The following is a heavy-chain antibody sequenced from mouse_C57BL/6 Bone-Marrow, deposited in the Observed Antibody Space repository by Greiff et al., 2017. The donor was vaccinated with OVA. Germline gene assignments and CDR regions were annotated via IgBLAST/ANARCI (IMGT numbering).Heavy chain of an antibody. D-gene: IGHD1-1*01. J-gene: IGHJ4*01. V-gene: IGHV1-58*01. CDR2: IYIGNGYT. Sequence: EVQLVESGAELVRPGSSVKMSCKTSGYTFTSYGINWVKQRPGQGLEWIGYIYIGNGYTEYNEKFKGKATLTSDTSSSTAYMQLSSLTSADSAIYIGARKGDYAYYAMDYWGQGTAVTVSS. CDR3: ARKGDYAYYAMDY. CDR1: GYTFTSYG.